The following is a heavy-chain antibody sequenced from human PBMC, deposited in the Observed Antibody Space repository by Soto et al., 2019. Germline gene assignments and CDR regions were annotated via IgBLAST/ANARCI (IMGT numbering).Heavy chain of an antibody. CDR1: GGSISSDGNY. CDR3: ARARMVRGIIYYYGMDV. J-gene: IGHJ6*02. V-gene: IGHV4-31*03. D-gene: IGHD3-10*01. CDR2: IYYSGST. Sequence: QVQLQESGPGLVKSSQTLSLTCTVSGGSISSDGNYWSWIRQHPGKGLEWIGYIYYSGSTYYNPSLQSRITISVDTSKNHFSLKLNSVTAADTAVYYCARARMVRGIIYYYGMDVWGQGTTVTVSS.